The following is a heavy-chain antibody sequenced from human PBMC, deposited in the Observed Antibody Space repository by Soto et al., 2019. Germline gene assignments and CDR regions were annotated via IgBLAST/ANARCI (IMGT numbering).Heavy chain of an antibody. CDR2: IKEDGSEK. CDR1: GFTFSSYW. CDR3: GRGYARCDY. V-gene: IGHV3-7*03. Sequence: GGSLRLSCVASGFTFSSYWMSWVRQAPGKGPEWVANIKEDGSEKYYVDSVKGRFIISRDNVKNSLYLQMNSLRAEDTAVYYCGRGYARCDYWGQGTLVTVSS. J-gene: IGHJ4*02. D-gene: IGHD2-15*01.